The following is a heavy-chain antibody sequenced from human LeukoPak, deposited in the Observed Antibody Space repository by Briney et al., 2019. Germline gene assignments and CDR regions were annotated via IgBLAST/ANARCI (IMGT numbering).Heavy chain of an antibody. J-gene: IGHJ4*02. V-gene: IGHV3-23*01. D-gene: IGHD3-10*01. CDR1: GFTFRNYA. CDR2: ISGNSDST. Sequence: GGSLRVSCAASGFTFRNYAMSWVRQAPGKGLEWVSAISGNSDSTYYADSVKGRFTISRDSSKNTLYLQMNSLRAEDTAVYYCARDRIYGSGGYERLDYWGQGTLVTVSS. CDR3: ARDRIYGSGGYERLDY.